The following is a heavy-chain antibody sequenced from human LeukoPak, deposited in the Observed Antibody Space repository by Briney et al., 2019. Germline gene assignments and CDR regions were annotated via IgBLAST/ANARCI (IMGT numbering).Heavy chain of an antibody. CDR3: ARDNFWSGYYGY. J-gene: IGHJ4*02. D-gene: IGHD3-3*01. V-gene: IGHV3-66*02. CDR1: GFTVSSNY. CDR2: IYSGGST. Sequence: PGGSLRLSCAASGFTVSSNYMNWVRQAPGKGLEWVSVIYSGGSTYYADSGKGRFTISRDNSKNTLYLQMNSLRPEDTAVYYCARDNFWSGYYGYWGQGTLVTVSS.